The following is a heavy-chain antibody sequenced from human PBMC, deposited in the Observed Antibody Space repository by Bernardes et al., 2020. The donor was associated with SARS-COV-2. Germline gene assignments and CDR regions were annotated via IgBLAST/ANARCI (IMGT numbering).Heavy chain of an antibody. Sequence: GGSLRLSCAASGFTFSSYGMHWVRQAPGKGLEWVALIWYDGSNKYYADSVKGRFTISRDNSKNTLYLQMNSLRAEDTAVYYCAGSGWYENWFDPWGQGTLVTVSS. V-gene: IGHV3-33*01. CDR3: AGSGWYENWFDP. CDR1: GFTFSSYG. J-gene: IGHJ5*02. CDR2: IWYDGSNK. D-gene: IGHD6-19*01.